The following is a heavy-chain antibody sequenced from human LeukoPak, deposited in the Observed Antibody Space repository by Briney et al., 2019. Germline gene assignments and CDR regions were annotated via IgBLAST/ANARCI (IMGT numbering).Heavy chain of an antibody. CDR1: GFTLSTYG. J-gene: IGHJ4*02. Sequence: GGSLSLSRAASGFTLSTYGMHWVRQAPGKGLEWVAVISSDGSNKFYADSVKGRFTISRDGSKNTLYLQMNSLRPDDTAVYFCAKPQVTANWYYFHYWGQRTLFTVSS. CDR2: ISSDGSNK. D-gene: IGHD2-21*02. V-gene: IGHV3-30*18. CDR3: AKPQVTANWYYFHY.